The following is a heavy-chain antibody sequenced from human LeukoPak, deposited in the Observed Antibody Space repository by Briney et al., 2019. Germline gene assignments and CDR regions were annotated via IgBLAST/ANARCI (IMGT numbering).Heavy chain of an antibody. D-gene: IGHD2-15*01. CDR3: ARRRAGYCSGGSCHNWFDP. J-gene: IGHJ5*02. Sequence: GESLKISCKGSGYSFTSYRIGWVRQMPGKGLEWMGIIYPGDSDTRYSPSFQGQVTISADKSISTAYLQWSSLKASDTAMYYCARRRAGYCSGGSCHNWFDPWGQGTLVTVSS. CDR2: IYPGDSDT. V-gene: IGHV5-51*01. CDR1: GYSFTSYR.